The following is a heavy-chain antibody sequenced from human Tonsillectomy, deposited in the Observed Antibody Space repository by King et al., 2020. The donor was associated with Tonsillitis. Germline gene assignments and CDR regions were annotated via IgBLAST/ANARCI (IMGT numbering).Heavy chain of an antibody. CDR3: ARVKKYYYDSSGYPLDTFDI. Sequence: QLVQSGGGLVKPGGSLRLSCAASEFIFSTYTMNWCRQAPGKGLEWVSSIGSSGGYIYYADSVKGRLTITRDNAENSLYLQMNSLRAEDTAVYYCARVKKYYYDSSGYPLDTFDIWGQGTMVTVSS. CDR1: EFIFSTYT. V-gene: IGHV3-21*01. CDR2: IGSSGGYI. D-gene: IGHD3-22*01. J-gene: IGHJ3*02.